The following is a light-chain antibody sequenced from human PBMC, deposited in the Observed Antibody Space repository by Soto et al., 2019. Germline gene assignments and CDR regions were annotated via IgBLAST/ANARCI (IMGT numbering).Light chain of an antibody. V-gene: IGKV1-9*01. CDR2: DAS. Sequence: IQLTQSPSSLSASVGDRVTITCRASQGISTHLAWYQQKPGKAPNLLIYDASTLQSGVPSTFSGSGSGTDFTLTISSLQPEDFATYYCQQVGSLPFTFGPGTKVDI. CDR3: QQVGSLPFT. J-gene: IGKJ3*01. CDR1: QGISTH.